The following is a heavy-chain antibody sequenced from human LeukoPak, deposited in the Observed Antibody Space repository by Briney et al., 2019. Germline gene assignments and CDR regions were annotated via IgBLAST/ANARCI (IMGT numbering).Heavy chain of an antibody. CDR3: ARQIVATVYSDY. Sequence: SETLSLTCAVSGYSISSGYYWGWIRQPPGKGLEWIGSIYHSGSTYYNPSLKSRVTISVDTSKNQFSLKLSSVTAADTAVYYCARQIVATVYSDYWGQGTLVTVSS. V-gene: IGHV4-38-2*01. J-gene: IGHJ4*02. CDR1: GYSISSGYY. CDR2: IYHSGST. D-gene: IGHD2-15*01.